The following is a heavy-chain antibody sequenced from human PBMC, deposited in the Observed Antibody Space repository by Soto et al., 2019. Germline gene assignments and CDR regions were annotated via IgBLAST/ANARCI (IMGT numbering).Heavy chain of an antibody. V-gene: IGHV3-21*01. Sequence: GGSLRLSCAASGFTFSSYSMNWVRQAPGKGLEWVSSTSSSSSYIYYADSVKGRFTISRDNAKNSLYLQMNSLRAEDTAVYYCARSGGYYDFWSTWGQGTLVTVSS. J-gene: IGHJ5*02. CDR1: GFTFSSYS. CDR3: ARSGGYYDFWST. CDR2: TSSSSSYI. D-gene: IGHD3-3*01.